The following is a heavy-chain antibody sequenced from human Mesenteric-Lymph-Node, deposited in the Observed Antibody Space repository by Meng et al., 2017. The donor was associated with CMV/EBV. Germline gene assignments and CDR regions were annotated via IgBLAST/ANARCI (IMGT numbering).Heavy chain of an antibody. CDR3: VKDGVAVAGDYYYYAMDV. Sequence: GESLKISCAASGFTFSSYGMHWVRQAPGKGLEWVTVIWYDGSNKYYADSVKGRFTISRDNSKKTLYLQMNSLRAEDTAVYYCVKDGVAVAGDYYYYAMDVWGQGTTVTVSS. D-gene: IGHD6-19*01. V-gene: IGHV3-33*06. CDR2: IWYDGSNK. CDR1: GFTFSSYG. J-gene: IGHJ6*02.